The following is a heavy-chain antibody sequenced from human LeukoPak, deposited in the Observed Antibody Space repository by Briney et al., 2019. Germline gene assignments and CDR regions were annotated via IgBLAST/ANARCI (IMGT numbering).Heavy chain of an antibody. D-gene: IGHD1-1*01. V-gene: IGHV4-34*01. CDR3: ARHGNGAFDI. CDR2: INHSGST. Sequence: SEPLSLTCAVYGGSFSGYYWSWIRQPPGKGLEWIGEINHSGSTNYNPSLKSRVTISVDTSKNQFSLKLSSVTAADTAVYYCARHGNGAFDIWGQGTMVTVSS. J-gene: IGHJ3*02. CDR1: GGSFSGYY.